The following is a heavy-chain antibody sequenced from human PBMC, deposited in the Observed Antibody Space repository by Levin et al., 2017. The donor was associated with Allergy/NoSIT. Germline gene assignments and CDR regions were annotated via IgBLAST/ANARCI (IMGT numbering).Heavy chain of an antibody. CDR1: GFSLSTSGMC. J-gene: IGHJ5*02. CDR3: ARIHYSVGSRRGWFDP. V-gene: IGHV2-70*11. Sequence: SGPTLVKPTQTLTLTCTFSGFSLSTSGMCVSWIRQPPGKALEWLARIDWDDDKYYSTSLKTRLTISKDTSKSQVVLTMTNMDPVDTATYYCARIHYSVGSRRGWFDPWGQGTLVTVSS. D-gene: IGHD2-15*01. CDR2: IDWDDDK.